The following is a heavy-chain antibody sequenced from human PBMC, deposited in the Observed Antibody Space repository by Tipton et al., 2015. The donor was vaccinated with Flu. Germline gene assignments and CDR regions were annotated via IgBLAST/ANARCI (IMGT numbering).Heavy chain of an antibody. J-gene: IGHJ4*02. Sequence: SLRLSCEASGFTFSSYDMHWVRQVSGEGLEWVSAISSAGDTYYLDSVKGRFTISRQNGKNSLYLQMNSLGAEDTAVYYCARGYDILTDGGGYFDYWGQGTLVTVSS. CDR2: ISSAGDT. CDR1: GFTFSSYD. CDR3: ARGYDILTDGGGYFDY. D-gene: IGHD3-9*01. V-gene: IGHV3-13*01.